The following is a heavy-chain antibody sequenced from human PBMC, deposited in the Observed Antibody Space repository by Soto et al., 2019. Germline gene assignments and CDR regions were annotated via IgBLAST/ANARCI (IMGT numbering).Heavy chain of an antibody. J-gene: IGHJ6*02. CDR3: ARDPGSTSGDAYSYNGMDV. V-gene: IGHV4-59*01. CDR1: GDSISSNY. Sequence: QVQLQESGPGLVKPSETLSLTCTVSGDSISSNYWNWIRQPPGKGLEWIGDLSYRGGTNYKPSLTSRLTISVDTSKDPFSLKLSSVTAADTAVYYCARDPGSTSGDAYSYNGMDVWGQGTTVTVSS. D-gene: IGHD2-21*02. CDR2: LSYRGGT.